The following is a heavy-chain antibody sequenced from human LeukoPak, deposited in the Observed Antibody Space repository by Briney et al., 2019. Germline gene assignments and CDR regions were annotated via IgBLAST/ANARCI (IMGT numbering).Heavy chain of an antibody. CDR2: TYSNGRT. V-gene: IGHV3-53*05. J-gene: IGHJ4*02. CDR1: GFTVSSNY. CDR3: EIYTGYDSF. D-gene: IGHD5-12*01. Sequence: GGSLRLSCAASGFTVSSNYMSWVRQAPGKGLEWVSVTYSNGRTYYADSVKGRFTISRDNAKNSVYLQMNSLRSEDTAVYYCEIYTGYDSFWGQGTLVTVSS.